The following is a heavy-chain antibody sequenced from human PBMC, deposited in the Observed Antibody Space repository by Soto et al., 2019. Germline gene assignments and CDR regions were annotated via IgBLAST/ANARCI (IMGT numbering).Heavy chain of an antibody. D-gene: IGHD3-22*01. J-gene: IGHJ3*02. Sequence: ASVKVSCKASGGTFSSYAISWVRQAPGQGLEWMGGIIPIFGTANYAQKFQGRVTITADESTSTAYMELSSLRSEDTAVYYCARDSITMIVVVGWAQGRAFDIWGQGTMVTVPS. V-gene: IGHV1-69*13. CDR3: ARDSITMIVVVGWAQGRAFDI. CDR1: GGTFSSYA. CDR2: IIPIFGTA.